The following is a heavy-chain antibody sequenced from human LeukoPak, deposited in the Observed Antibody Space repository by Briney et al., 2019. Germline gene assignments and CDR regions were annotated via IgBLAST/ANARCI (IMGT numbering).Heavy chain of an antibody. J-gene: IGHJ5*02. V-gene: IGHV3-48*03. CDR2: ISSSGSSI. CDR1: GFTFSSSE. CDR3: ARDRWFDP. Sequence: QPGGSLRLACAASGFTFSSSEMNWARQAPGKGLEWVAYISSSGSSIYYADSVKGRFTISRDNAKNTLYLQMNSLRAEDTAVYYCARDRWFDPWGQGTLVTVSS.